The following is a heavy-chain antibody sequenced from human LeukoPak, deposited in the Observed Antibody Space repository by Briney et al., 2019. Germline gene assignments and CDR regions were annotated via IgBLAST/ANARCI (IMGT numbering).Heavy chain of an antibody. CDR1: GFTFGDYA. V-gene: IGHV3-49*03. J-gene: IGHJ4*02. D-gene: IGHD1-26*01. CDR2: IRSKAYGGTT. Sequence: GVLRLSCTASGFTFGDYAMSWFRQAPGKGLEWVGFIRSKAYGGTTEYAASVKGRFTISRDDSKSIAYLQMNSLRAEDTAVYYCAKDSPVATRWGQGTLVTVSS. CDR3: AKDSPVATR.